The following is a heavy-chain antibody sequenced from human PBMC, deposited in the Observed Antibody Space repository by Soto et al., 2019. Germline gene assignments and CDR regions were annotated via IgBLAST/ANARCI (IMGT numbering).Heavy chain of an antibody. J-gene: IGHJ4*02. CDR2: IYTSWST. CDR3: AAGGIAARHFDY. D-gene: IGHD6-6*01. V-gene: IGHV4-4*07. Sequence: PSETLSLTCTVSGGSISSYYWSWIRQPAGKGLEWTGRIYTSWSTNYNPSLKSRVTMSVDTSKNQFSLKLSSVTAADTAVYYCAAGGIAARHFDYWVQGTLDTVSS. CDR1: GGSISSYY.